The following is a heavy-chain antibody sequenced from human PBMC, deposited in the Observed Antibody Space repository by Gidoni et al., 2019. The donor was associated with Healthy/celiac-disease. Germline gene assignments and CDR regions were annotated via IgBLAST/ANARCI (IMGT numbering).Heavy chain of an antibody. V-gene: IGHV3-33*01. J-gene: IGHJ3*02. D-gene: IGHD1-7*01. Sequence: QVQLVESGGGVVQPGRSLRLSCAESGCTFSSYGMHWVRQAPGKGLEWVAVIWYDGSNKYYADSVKGRFTISRDNSKNTLYLQMNSLRAEDTAVYYFAREAKLGAFDIWGQGTMVTVSS. CDR1: GCTFSSYG. CDR3: AREAKLGAFDI. CDR2: IWYDGSNK.